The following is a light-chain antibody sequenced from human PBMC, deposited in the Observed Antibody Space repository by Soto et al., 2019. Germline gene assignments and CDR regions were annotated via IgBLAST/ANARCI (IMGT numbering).Light chain of an antibody. CDR3: QNYNLS. V-gene: IGKV3-20*01. CDR2: SAS. Sequence: EVVLTHSLDTPSWSVGERASLSCRASQSISSNFLAWYQQKPGQAPRLLIYSASTRATGVPDRFSGSGSGTHFTLTISRLEPEDFAIYICQNYNLSFGPGTKVYIK. J-gene: IGKJ3*01. CDR1: QSISSNF.